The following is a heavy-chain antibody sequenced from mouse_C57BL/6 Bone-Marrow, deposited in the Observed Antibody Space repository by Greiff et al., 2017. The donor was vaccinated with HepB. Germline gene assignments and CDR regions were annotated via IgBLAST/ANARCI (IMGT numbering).Heavy chain of an antibody. Sequence: DVKLVESGGDLVKPGGSLKLSCAASGFTFSSYGMSWVRQTPDKRLEWVATISSGGSYTYYPDSVKGRFTISRDNAKNTLYLQMSSLKSEDTAMYYCASHGDGFAYWGQGTLVTVSA. CDR2: ISSGGSYT. J-gene: IGHJ3*01. CDR1: GFTFSSYG. V-gene: IGHV5-6*02. CDR3: ASHGDGFAY. D-gene: IGHD3-3*01.